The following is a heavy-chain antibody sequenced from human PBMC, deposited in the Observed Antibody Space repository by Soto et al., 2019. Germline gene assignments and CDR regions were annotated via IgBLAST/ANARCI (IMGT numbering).Heavy chain of an antibody. V-gene: IGHV1-2*04. CDR2: INPNSGGT. J-gene: IGHJ6*02. D-gene: IGHD3-9*01. CDR3: ARAFNVFSTGYYMGDYYYYGMDV. Sequence: ASVKVSCKASGYTFTGYYMHWVRQAPGQGLEWMGWINPNSGGTNYAQKFQGWVTMTRDTSISTAYMELSRLRSDDTAVYYCARAFNVFSTGYYMGDYYYYGMDVWGQGTTVTVS. CDR1: GYTFTGYY.